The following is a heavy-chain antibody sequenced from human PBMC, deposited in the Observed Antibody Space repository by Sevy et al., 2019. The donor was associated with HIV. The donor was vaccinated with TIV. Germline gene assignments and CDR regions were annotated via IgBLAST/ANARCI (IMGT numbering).Heavy chain of an antibody. CDR2: ISSLSTYT. V-gene: IGHV3-11*03. J-gene: IGHJ3*02. D-gene: IGHD3-3*01. CDR3: ASPYYDFWSGYYSGAFDI. Sequence: GGSLRLSCAASGFTFSDYHMNWIRQAPGKGLEWVSYISSLSTYTNYADSVRGRFTISRDNARNSLYLQMNSLRAEDTAVYYCASPYYDFWSGYYSGAFDIWGQGTMVTVSS. CDR1: GFTFSDYH.